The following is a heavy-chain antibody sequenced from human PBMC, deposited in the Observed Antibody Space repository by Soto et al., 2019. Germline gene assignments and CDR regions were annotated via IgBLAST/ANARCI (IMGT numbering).Heavy chain of an antibody. D-gene: IGHD3-10*01. Sequence: KPSETLSLTCTVSGGSISSGTCYWGWIRQPPGKGLEWIGSLYYTGRTYYSPSLKSRVTISVDTSKNHFSLNLTSVTAADTAVYYCARRLARGVIGWFDPWGQGTLVTVSS. CDR3: ARRLARGVIGWFDP. CDR1: GGSISSGTCY. J-gene: IGHJ5*02. CDR2: LYYTGRT. V-gene: IGHV4-39*02.